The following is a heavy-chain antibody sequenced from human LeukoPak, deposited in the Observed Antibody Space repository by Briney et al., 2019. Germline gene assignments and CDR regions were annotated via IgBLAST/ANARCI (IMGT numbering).Heavy chain of an antibody. J-gene: IGHJ6*02. V-gene: IGHV3-15*01. CDR3: TTDGSGPDYYYAMDV. CDR1: GFTFNNAW. Sequence: PGGSLRLSCAASGFTFNNAWMSWVRQAPGKGLEWIGRIKSEIDGGATDYAAPVKGRFSISRDDSKNTFYVEMNSLKIEDTAVYYCTTDGSGPDYYYAMDVWGQGTTVTVSS. D-gene: IGHD3-3*01. CDR2: IKSEIDGGAT.